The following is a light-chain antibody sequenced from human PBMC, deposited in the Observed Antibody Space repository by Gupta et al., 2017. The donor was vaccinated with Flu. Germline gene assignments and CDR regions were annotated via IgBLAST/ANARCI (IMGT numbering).Light chain of an antibody. V-gene: IGKV3-15*01. CDR3: QEYDSWPPRT. J-gene: IGKJ1*01. Sequence: VTLSVAPGERVTLSCRASQNVRNNVAWYQHKSGQAPRLLIYYASTRATGLPARFSGSGSGTEFTLTIASLQSEDVGVYYCQEYDSWPPRTFGQGTRVEIK. CDR2: YAS. CDR1: QNVRNN.